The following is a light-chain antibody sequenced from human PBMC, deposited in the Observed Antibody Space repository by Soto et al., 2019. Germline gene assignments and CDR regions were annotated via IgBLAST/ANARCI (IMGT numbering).Light chain of an antibody. Sequence: EIVLTQSPGTLSLSPGERATLSCRASQSVSSSYLAWFQQRPGQAPRLLIYGASSRATGIPDRFSGSGYGPNFTLTISRLEPEDFAVYYCQQFGSSPYIFGQGTKLEIK. CDR2: GAS. CDR3: QQFGSSPYI. V-gene: IGKV3-20*01. CDR1: QSVSSSY. J-gene: IGKJ2*01.